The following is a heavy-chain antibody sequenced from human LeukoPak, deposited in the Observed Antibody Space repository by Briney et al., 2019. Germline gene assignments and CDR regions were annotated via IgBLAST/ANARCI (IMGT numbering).Heavy chain of an antibody. CDR1: GFTVSSNY. Sequence: GGSLRLSCAASGFTVSSNYMSWVRQAPGKGLEWVSVIYSGGSTYYADSVKGRFTISRDNSKSTLYIQMNSLRAEDTAVYYCAREGRTKVTPRPDGFDIWGQGTLVTVSS. J-gene: IGHJ4*02. D-gene: IGHD4-17*01. V-gene: IGHV3-53*01. CDR2: IYSGGST. CDR3: AREGRTKVTPRPDGFDI.